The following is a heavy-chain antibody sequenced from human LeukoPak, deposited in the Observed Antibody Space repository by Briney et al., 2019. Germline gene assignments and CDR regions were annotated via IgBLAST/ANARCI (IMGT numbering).Heavy chain of an antibody. D-gene: IGHD3-10*01. CDR2: IYATGST. J-gene: IGHJ5*02. CDR1: GGSISSYY. CDR3: ARHGSVRSPLGP. V-gene: IGHV4-4*09. Sequence: PSETLSLTCTGSGGSISSYYWSWIRQPPGKGLEWDGYIYATGSTNYNPSLKSRVTISVDPSKTQFSLNLRSVTAADTAVYYCARHGSVRSPLGPWGQGTLVTVSS.